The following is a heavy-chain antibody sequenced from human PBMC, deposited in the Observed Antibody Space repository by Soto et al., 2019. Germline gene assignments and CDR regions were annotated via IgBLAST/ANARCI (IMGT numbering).Heavy chain of an antibody. Sequence: QVQLVESGGGVVQPGRSLRLSCAASGFTFSSYGMHWVRQAPGKGLEWVAVISYDGSNKYYADSVKGRFTISRDNSKNTLYLQMNSLRAEDTAVYYCAKASLELRPYYYYGMDVWGQGTTVTVS. J-gene: IGHJ6*02. CDR2: ISYDGSNK. V-gene: IGHV3-30*18. CDR1: GFTFSSYG. D-gene: IGHD1-7*01. CDR3: AKASLELRPYYYYGMDV.